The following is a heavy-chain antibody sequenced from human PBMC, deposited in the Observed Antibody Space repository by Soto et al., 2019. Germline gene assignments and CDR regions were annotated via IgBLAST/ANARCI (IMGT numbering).Heavy chain of an antibody. CDR2: IGASGDAT. D-gene: IGHD4-17*01. CDR3: AILRGLRKF. V-gene: IGHV3-23*01. CDR1: GFSFSTHT. Sequence: EVPLLESGGGLVQPGGSLRLSCAASGFSFSTHTLSWVRQAAGKGLVWLSSIGASGDATYYADSVKGRFTISRDNSEDPVSLQMNSLRVDDTAVYYCAILRGLRKFWGQGTLVTVSS. J-gene: IGHJ4*02.